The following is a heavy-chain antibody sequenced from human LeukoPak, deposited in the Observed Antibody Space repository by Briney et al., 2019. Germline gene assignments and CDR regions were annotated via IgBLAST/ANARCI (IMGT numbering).Heavy chain of an antibody. CDR1: GFTLSTYW. CDR2: TSSSDDGK. V-gene: IGHV3-23*01. J-gene: IGHJ4*02. CDR3: AKAPVTSCRGAFCYPFDS. Sequence: PGGSLRLSCAASGFTLSTYWMNWVRQAPGKGLEWVSATSSSDDGKYYADSVRGRFTISRDNSRNTMYLQMNSLRAEDAAVYYCAKAPVTSCRGAFCYPFDSWGQGTLVTVSS. D-gene: IGHD2-15*01.